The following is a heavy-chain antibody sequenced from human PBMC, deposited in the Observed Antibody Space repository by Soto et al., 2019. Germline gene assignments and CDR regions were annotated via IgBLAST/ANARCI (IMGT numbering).Heavy chain of an antibody. CDR2: ITPTLGTT. CDR3: ARGFTPGATIEDFDY. V-gene: IGHV1-69*01. CDR1: CA. D-gene: IGHD1-1*01. J-gene: IGHJ4*02. Sequence: CACRWVRQSNEQGLEWRGGITPTLGTTNYAQHLQGRVTITADESTATSFMELTSLTSADTTVYYCARGFTPGATIEDFDYRRQGILV.